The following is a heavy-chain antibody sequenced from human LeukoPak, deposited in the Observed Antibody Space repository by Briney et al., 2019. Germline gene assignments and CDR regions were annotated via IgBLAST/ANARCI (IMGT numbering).Heavy chain of an antibody. CDR3: AKDFSQYSSSWYDHPTPFDY. Sequence: GGSLRLSCAASGFTFSSYLMNWVRQAPGKGLEWVSSISSGCSYIYYADSVKGRFTISRDNAKNSLYLQMNSLRAEDTAVYYCAKDFSQYSSSWYDHPTPFDYWGQETLVTVSS. J-gene: IGHJ4*02. CDR2: ISSGCSYI. CDR1: GFTFSSYL. V-gene: IGHV3-21*01. D-gene: IGHD6-13*01.